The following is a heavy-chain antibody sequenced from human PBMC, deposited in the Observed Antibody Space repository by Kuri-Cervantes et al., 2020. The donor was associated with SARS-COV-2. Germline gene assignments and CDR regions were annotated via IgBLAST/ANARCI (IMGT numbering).Heavy chain of an antibody. Sequence: ASVKVSCKASGYTFTNYGMNWVRQAAGQGLELMAWMNPNSGKTDYAQKFQGRVSMTANLSISTAYMELTGLRSEDTAVYFCARGRGGFTLYSDYWGQGTLVTVSS. CDR2: MNPNSGKT. CDR1: GYTFTNYG. J-gene: IGHJ4*02. V-gene: IGHV1-8*02. D-gene: IGHD5-12*01. CDR3: ARGRGGFTLYSDY.